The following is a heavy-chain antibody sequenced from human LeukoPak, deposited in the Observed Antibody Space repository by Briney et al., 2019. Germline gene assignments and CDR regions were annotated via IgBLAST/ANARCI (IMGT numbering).Heavy chain of an antibody. D-gene: IGHD3-9*01. V-gene: IGHV1-18*01. CDR1: GGTFGSYS. Sequence: ASVRVSCKASGGTFGSYSITWVRQAPGQGLEWMGWISAYDGNTEYAQKIQGRVTMATDTSTSTAYMELRSLRPDDTAVYYCARRRYFDSTYYYYMDVWGKGTTVTVSS. J-gene: IGHJ6*03. CDR2: ISAYDGNT. CDR3: ARRRYFDSTYYYYMDV.